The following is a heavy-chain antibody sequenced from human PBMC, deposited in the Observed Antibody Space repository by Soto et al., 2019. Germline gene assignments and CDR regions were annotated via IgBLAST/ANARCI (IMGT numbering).Heavy chain of an antibody. CDR1: GFPFSRQA. CDR2: FTGSGHCT. D-gene: IGHD6-19*01. V-gene: IGHV3-23*01. J-gene: IGHJ4*02. CDR3: AKHLHFSGWLSAQTFDY. Sequence: GGSLGHWSEVAGFPFSRQAVSRVRQAQGKELDSASLFTGSGHCTYYSDSLKGLFTISRHKSKSTLYLQMNSLRADDTAVYYCAKHLHFSGWLSAQTFDYWGQGTQVTVSS.